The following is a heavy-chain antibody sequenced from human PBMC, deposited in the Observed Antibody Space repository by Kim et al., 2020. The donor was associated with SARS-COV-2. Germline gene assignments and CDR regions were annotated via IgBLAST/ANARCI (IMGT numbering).Heavy chain of an antibody. CDR3: ARDPVRVGY. Sequence: SYIYYANSVNSLFTISRDNAKNSLYLQMNSLRAEDTAVYYCARDPVRVGYWGQGTLVTVSS. D-gene: IGHD4-4*01. CDR2: SYI. V-gene: IGHV3-21*01. J-gene: IGHJ4*02.